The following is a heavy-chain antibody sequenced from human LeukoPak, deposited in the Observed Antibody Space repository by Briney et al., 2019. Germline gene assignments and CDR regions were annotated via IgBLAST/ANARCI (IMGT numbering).Heavy chain of an antibody. J-gene: IGHJ4*02. V-gene: IGHV3-23*01. Sequence: GGSLRLSCAASGFTFSTYAMRWVRQAPGKGLEWVAAISGSSGSTYYADSVKGRFTISRDNSKNTLYVQMNSLRAEDTAVYYCAKDRGIVVTGTDFDYWGQGTLVTVSS. D-gene: IGHD6-19*01. CDR2: ISGSSGST. CDR3: AKDRGIVVTGTDFDY. CDR1: GFTFSTYA.